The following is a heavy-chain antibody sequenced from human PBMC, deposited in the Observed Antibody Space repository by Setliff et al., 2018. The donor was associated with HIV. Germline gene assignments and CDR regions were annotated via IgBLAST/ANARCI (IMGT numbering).Heavy chain of an antibody. CDR2: MNPNSGNT. V-gene: IGHV1-8*02. Sequence: ASVKVSCKSSGYTFTSYDINWVRQATGQGLEWMGWMNPNSGNTGYAQKFQGRVTMTGNTSISTAYMELRSLRSDDTAVYYCARGYCSSTSCYGIYYFDNWGQGTPVTVPQ. CDR3: ARGYCSSTSCYGIYYFDN. D-gene: IGHD2-2*01. CDR1: GYTFTSYD. J-gene: IGHJ4*02.